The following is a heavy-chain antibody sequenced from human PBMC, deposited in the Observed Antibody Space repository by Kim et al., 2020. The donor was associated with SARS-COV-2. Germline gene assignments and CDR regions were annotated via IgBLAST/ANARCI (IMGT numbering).Heavy chain of an antibody. D-gene: IGHD3-22*01. CDR1: GFTVSSNY. V-gene: IGHV3-53*01. CDR2: IYSGGST. J-gene: IGHJ4*02. CDR3: AAQLYYDSSGYYYPFDY. Sequence: GGSLRLSCAASGFTVSSNYMSWVRQAPGKGLEWVSVIYSGGSTYYADSVKGRFTISRDNSKNTLYLQMNSLRAEDTAVYYCAAQLYYDSSGYYYPFDYWGQGTLVTVSS.